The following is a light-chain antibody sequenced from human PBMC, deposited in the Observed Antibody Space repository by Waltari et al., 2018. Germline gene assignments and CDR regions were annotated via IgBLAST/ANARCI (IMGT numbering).Light chain of an antibody. Sequence: SVLTQPPSASGTPGQRVTISCSGSSSNIGRNYVFWYQQVPGTAPNLPIYMNDQRPSGVPDRFSGSKSGTSTSLAISGLQSEDEADYYCRAWDTSLSGVLFGGGTKVTVL. V-gene: IGLV1-47*01. CDR2: MND. J-gene: IGLJ2*01. CDR1: SSNIGRNY. CDR3: RAWDTSLSGVL.